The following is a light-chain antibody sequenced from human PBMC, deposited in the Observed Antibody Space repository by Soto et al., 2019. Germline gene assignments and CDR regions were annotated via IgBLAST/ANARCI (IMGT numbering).Light chain of an antibody. CDR3: QQRSNWPPAIT. V-gene: IGKV3D-20*02. CDR1: QSVSNSY. CDR2: GAS. J-gene: IGKJ5*01. Sequence: EIVLTYSPGTLSLSRWEIPTLSCRASQSVSNSYLAWYQQKPGQAPGLIIYGASSRATGIPDRFSGSGSGTDFTLTISRLEPEDFAVYYSQQRSNWPPAITFGQGTRLEIK.